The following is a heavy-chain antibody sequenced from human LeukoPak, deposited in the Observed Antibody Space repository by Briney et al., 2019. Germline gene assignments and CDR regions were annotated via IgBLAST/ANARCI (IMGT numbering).Heavy chain of an antibody. CDR1: GFTFSSYA. CDR3: AKISRYYDSSGPIGDY. CDR2: ISGSGGST. V-gene: IGHV3-23*01. D-gene: IGHD3-22*01. J-gene: IGHJ4*02. Sequence: PGGSLRLSCAASGFTFSSYAMSWVRQAPGKGLEWVSAISGSGGSTYYADSVKGRFTISRDNSKNTLYLQMNSLRAEDTAVYYCAKISRYYDSSGPIGDYWGQGTLVTVSS.